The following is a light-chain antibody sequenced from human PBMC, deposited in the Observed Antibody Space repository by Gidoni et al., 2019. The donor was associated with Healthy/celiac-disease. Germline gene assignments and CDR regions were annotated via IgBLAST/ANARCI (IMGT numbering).Light chain of an antibody. CDR2: DAS. J-gene: IGKJ1*01. V-gene: IGKV3-11*01. CDR3: QQRSNWPT. Sequence: EIVLTQSPATLSLSPGERATLSCRASQSVSSYLAWSQQKPGQAPRILIYDASNRATVIPARFSGSGSGTDFTLTISSLEPEDFAVYYCQQRSNWPTFGQGTKVEIK. CDR1: QSVSSY.